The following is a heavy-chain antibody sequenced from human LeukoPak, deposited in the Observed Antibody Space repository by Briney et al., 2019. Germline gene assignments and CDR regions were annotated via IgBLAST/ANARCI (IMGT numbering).Heavy chain of an antibody. CDR1: GYTFTSYG. D-gene: IGHD1-26*01. J-gene: IGHJ4*02. V-gene: IGHV1-18*01. CDR2: ISAYNGNT. Sequence: ASVKVSCKASGYTFTSYGIIWVRQAPGQGLEWMGWISAYNGNTNYAQKLQGRVTMTTDTSTSTAYMELRSLRFDDTAVYYCARDLEGATNFDYWGQGTLVTVSS. CDR3: ARDLEGATNFDY.